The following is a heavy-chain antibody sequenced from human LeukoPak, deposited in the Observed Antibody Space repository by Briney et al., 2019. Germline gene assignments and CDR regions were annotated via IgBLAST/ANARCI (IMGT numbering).Heavy chain of an antibody. Sequence: GGSLRLSCAASGFTFSSYSMNWVRQAPGKGLEWVSSISSSSSYIYYADSVKGRFTISRDNAKNSLYLQMNMLRAEDTAVYYCARTVIDILTGYFPPYAFDIWGQGTMVTVSS. D-gene: IGHD3-9*01. J-gene: IGHJ3*02. CDR1: GFTFSSYS. V-gene: IGHV3-21*01. CDR3: ARTVIDILTGYFPPYAFDI. CDR2: ISSSSSYI.